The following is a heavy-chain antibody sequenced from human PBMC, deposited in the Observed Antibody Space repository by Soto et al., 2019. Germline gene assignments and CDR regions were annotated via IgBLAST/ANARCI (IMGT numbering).Heavy chain of an antibody. CDR3: ARDLECLPVLNELVVVAATPSGAFDI. CDR1: GFTFSSYA. Sequence: GGSLRLSCAASGFTFSSYAMSWVRQAPGKGLEWVSAISGSGGSTYYADSVKGRFTISRDNAKNTLYLQMNSLRAEDTAVYYCARDLECLPVLNELVVVAATPSGAFDIWGQGTMVTVSS. CDR2: ISGSGGST. D-gene: IGHD2-15*01. J-gene: IGHJ3*02. V-gene: IGHV3-23*01.